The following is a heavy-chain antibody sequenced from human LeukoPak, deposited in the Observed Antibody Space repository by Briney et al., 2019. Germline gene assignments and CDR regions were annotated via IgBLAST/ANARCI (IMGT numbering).Heavy chain of an antibody. V-gene: IGHV4-59*12. Sequence: SETLSLTCTVSGGSISSYYWSWIRQPPGKGLEWIGNFYSGGSTYYNPSLKRRVAISEDTSGKQFSLRLGSVTAADTAVYFCARDRGGIAAVEYWGQGTPVTVSS. J-gene: IGHJ4*02. CDR3: ARDRGGIAAVEY. CDR2: FYSGGST. D-gene: IGHD6-13*01. CDR1: GGSISSYY.